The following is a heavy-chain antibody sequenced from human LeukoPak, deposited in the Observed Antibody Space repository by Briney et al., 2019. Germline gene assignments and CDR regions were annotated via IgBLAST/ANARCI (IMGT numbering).Heavy chain of an antibody. CDR1: GFTFSSYD. V-gene: IGHV3-13*01. Sequence: PRGSPRLSCAASGFTFSSYDIHWVRQATGKGLEWVSGIGTAGEIYYPGSVKGRFTISRENAKNSLYLQMNSLRAGDTAVYYCARAAYSSTWYSRYFDLWGRGTLVTVSS. J-gene: IGHJ2*01. CDR3: ARAAYSSTWYSRYFDL. CDR2: IGTAGEI. D-gene: IGHD6-13*01.